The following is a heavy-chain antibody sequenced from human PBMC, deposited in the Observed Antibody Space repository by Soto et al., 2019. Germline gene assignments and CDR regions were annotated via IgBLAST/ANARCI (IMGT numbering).Heavy chain of an antibody. Sequence: QVQLQESGPGLVKPSGTLSLTCAVSGGSISSSNWWSWVRQPPGKGLEWIGEIYHSGSTNYNPSLKRRVTISVDKTQNQFSLKLSSVTAADPAVYYCARAAMGGSSWPFDYWGQGTLVTVSS. CDR3: ARAAMGGSSWPFDY. CDR2: IYHSGST. V-gene: IGHV4-4*02. CDR1: GGSISSSNW. D-gene: IGHD6-13*01. J-gene: IGHJ4*02.